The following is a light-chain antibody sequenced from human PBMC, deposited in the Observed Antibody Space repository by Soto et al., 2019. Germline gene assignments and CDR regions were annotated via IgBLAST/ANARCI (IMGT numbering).Light chain of an antibody. V-gene: IGLV4-69*01. CDR2: LNSDGSH. Sequence: QLVLTQSPSASASLGASVKLTCTLSSGHSSYAIAWHQQQPEKGPRYLRKLNSDGSHSKGDGIPDRFSGSSSGAERYLTISSLQSEDEADYYCQTWGTGAHVVFGGGTKLTVL. CDR3: QTWGTGAHVV. J-gene: IGLJ2*01. CDR1: SGHSSYA.